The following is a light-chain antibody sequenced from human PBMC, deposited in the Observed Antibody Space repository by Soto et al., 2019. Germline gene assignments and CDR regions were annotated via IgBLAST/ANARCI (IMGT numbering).Light chain of an antibody. CDR2: AAS. CDR3: QQANSFT. Sequence: IQLTQSPSSLSASVGDRVTITCRASQGINTFLAWYQQKPGKAPKLLIYAASTLQSGVPSRFSGSGSGTDFTLTISSLQPEDFATYYCQQANSFTFGGGTKVDIK. CDR1: QGINTF. V-gene: IGKV1-9*01. J-gene: IGKJ4*01.